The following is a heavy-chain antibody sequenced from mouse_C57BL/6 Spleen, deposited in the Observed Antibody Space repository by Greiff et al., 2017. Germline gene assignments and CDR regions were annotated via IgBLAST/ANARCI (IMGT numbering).Heavy chain of an antibody. J-gene: IGHJ3*01. CDR2: ISYDGSN. CDR3: ATYYSNLAWFAY. D-gene: IGHD2-5*01. Sequence: VQLQQSGPGLVKPSQSLSLTCSVPGYSITSGYYWNWIRQFPGNKLEWMGYISYDGSNNSNHAHNNRISITRDTSKNQFFLKLNSVTTEDTATYYCATYYSNLAWFAYWGQGTLVTVSA. V-gene: IGHV3-6*01. CDR1: GYSITSGYY.